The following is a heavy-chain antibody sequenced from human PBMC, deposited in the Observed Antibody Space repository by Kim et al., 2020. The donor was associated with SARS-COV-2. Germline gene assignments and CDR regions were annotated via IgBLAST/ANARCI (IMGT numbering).Heavy chain of an antibody. V-gene: IGHV3-11*01. J-gene: IGHJ6*02. D-gene: IGHD3-10*01. CDR3: AREGIIGQPTAYGMDV. Sequence: SVKGRFTISRDNAKNSLYLQMNSLRAEDTAVYYCAREGIIGQPTAYGMDVWGQGTTVTVSS.